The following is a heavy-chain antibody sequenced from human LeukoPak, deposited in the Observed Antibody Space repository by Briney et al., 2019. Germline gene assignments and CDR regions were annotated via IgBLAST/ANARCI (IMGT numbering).Heavy chain of an antibody. CDR2: ISRSGGTI. D-gene: IGHD1-1*01. J-gene: IGHJ4*02. CDR3: ARDITVGTTPDY. V-gene: IGHV3-48*01. CDR1: EFTFSSYN. Sequence: GGSLRLSCAASEFTFSSYNMNWVRQAPGKGLEWVSYISRSGGTIYYADSVRGRFTISRDNAKNSLFLQMSNLRAEDTAVYYCARDITVGTTPDYWGQGTLVTVSS.